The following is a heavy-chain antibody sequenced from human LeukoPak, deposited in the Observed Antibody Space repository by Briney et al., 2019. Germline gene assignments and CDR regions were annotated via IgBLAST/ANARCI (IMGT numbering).Heavy chain of an antibody. V-gene: IGHV3-21*01. CDR1: GFTFSSYS. Sequence: PGGSLRLSCAASGFTFSSYSMNWVRQAPGKGLEWVSSISSSSSYIYYADSVKGRFTISRDNAKNSLYLQMNSLRAEDTAVYYCARDMPNTYYSGSGSSPGAFDIWGQGTMVTVSS. CDR3: ARDMPNTYYSGSGSSPGAFDI. D-gene: IGHD3-10*01. J-gene: IGHJ3*02. CDR2: ISSSSSYI.